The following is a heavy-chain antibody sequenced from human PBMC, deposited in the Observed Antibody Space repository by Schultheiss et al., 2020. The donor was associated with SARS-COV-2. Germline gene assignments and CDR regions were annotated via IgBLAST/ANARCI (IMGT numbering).Heavy chain of an antibody. D-gene: IGHD4-17*01. CDR1: GGSISSYY. J-gene: IGHJ4*02. CDR2: IYYSGST. CDR3: ARGRKSVITVGEYSYGWGTTVSHYYYDY. Sequence: SQTLSLTYTVSGGSISSYYWSWIRQPPGKGLEWIGYIYYSGSTNYNPSLKSRVTISVDTSKNQFSLKLSSVTAADTAVYYCARGRKSVITVGEYSYGWGTTVSHYYYDYWGQGTLVTVSS. V-gene: IGHV4-59*01.